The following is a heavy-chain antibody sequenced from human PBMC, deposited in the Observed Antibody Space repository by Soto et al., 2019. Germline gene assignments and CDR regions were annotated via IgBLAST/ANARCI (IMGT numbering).Heavy chain of an antibody. D-gene: IGHD2-2*01. J-gene: IGHJ4*02. Sequence: GGSLRLSCAASGFTFSSYAMHWVRQAPGKGLEWVAVISYDGSNKYYADSVKGRFTISRDNSKNTLYLQMNSLRAEDTAVYYCARDAAIHQLLWWGAFDYWGQGTLVTVSS. CDR2: ISYDGSNK. CDR1: GFTFSSYA. CDR3: ARDAAIHQLLWWGAFDY. V-gene: IGHV3-30-3*01.